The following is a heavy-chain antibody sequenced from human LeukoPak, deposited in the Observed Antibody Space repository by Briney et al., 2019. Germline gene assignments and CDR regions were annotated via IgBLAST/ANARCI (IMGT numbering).Heavy chain of an antibody. J-gene: IGHJ5*02. CDR3: ARAALGRSSTSLASAKYNWFDP. Sequence: SVKVSCKASGGTFSSYAISWVRQAPGQGLEWMGGIIPIFGTANYAQKFQGRVTITTDESTSTAYMELGSLRSEGTAVYYCARAALGRSSTSLASAKYNWFDPWGQGTLVTVSS. V-gene: IGHV1-69*05. CDR2: IIPIFGTA. CDR1: GGTFSSYA. D-gene: IGHD2-2*01.